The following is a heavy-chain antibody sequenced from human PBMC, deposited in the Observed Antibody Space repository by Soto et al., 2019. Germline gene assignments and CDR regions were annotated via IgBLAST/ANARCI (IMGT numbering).Heavy chain of an antibody. D-gene: IGHD6-19*01. J-gene: IGHJ6*02. CDR2: ISAYNGDT. V-gene: IGHV1-18*04. CDR1: GYTFTSYG. CDR3: ARVRKIAVAQRTPYYVMDV. Sequence: ASVKVSCKASGYTFTSYGISWVRQAPGQGLEWMGWISAYNGDTNYAQKLQGRVTMTTDTSTSTAYMELRSLRSDDTAVYYCARVRKIAVAQRTPYYVMDVWGQGTAVTVSS.